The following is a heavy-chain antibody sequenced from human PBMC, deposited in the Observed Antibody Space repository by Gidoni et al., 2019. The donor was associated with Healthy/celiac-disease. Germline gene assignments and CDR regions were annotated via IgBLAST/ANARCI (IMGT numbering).Heavy chain of an antibody. Sequence: QVQLQQWGAGLLKPSETLSLTCGVNGGSFSDYYWHWIRQPPGKGLEWIGEINHSGSTNYNPSLKSRVTISVDTSKNQFSLKLSSVTAADTAVYYCASRLQRPRRDGYKRYYYGMDVWGQGTTVTVSS. CDR2: INHSGST. D-gene: IGHD5-12*01. J-gene: IGHJ6*02. V-gene: IGHV4-34*01. CDR1: GGSFSDYY. CDR3: ASRLQRPRRDGYKRYYYGMDV.